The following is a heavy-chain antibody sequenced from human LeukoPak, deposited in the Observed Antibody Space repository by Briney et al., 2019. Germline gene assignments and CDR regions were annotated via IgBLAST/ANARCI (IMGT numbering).Heavy chain of an antibody. J-gene: IGHJ4*02. CDR3: ARGSQGYNAFDY. CDR1: EFTFSSYN. V-gene: IGHV3-21*01. Sequence: GGSLRLSCAASEFTFSSYNMNWVRQAPGKGLEWVSCISGSGKYIYYADSVKGRFTISRDNAKNSLYLQMNSLRAEDTAVYYCARGSQGYNAFDYWGQGTLVTVSS. D-gene: IGHD5-24*01. CDR2: ISGSGKYI.